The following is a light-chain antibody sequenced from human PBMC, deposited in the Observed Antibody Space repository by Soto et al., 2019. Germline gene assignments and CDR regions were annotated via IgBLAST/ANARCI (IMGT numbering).Light chain of an antibody. V-gene: IGLV1-40*01. CDR3: QSYDSSLSGLYV. CDR2: DNS. J-gene: IGLJ1*01. Sequence: QSVLTQPPSVSGAPGQRVTISCTGSSSSIGAGYDVHWYQQLPGTAPKLLIYDNSNRPSGVPDRFSGSKSGTSASLAITGLQAEDEADYYCQSYDSSLSGLYVFGTGTKVTVL. CDR1: SSSIGAGYD.